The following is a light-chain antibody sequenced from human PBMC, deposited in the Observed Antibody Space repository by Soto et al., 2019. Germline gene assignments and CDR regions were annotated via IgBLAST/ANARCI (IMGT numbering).Light chain of an antibody. J-gene: IGLJ2*01. CDR2: EVS. CDR1: SSDVGGYNY. V-gene: IGLV2-14*01. CDR3: SSYTSSSTLV. Sequence: LTQPASVSGSPGQSITISCTGTSSDVGGYNYVSWYQQHPGKDPKLMIYEVSNRPSGVSNRFSGSKSGNTASLTISGLQAEDEADYYCSSYTSSSTLVFGGGTKVTVL.